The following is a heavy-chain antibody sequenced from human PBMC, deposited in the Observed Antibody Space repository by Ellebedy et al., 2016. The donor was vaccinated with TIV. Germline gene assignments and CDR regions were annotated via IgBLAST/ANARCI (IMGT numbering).Heavy chain of an antibody. D-gene: IGHD3-22*01. V-gene: IGHV3-7*01. CDR2: IIQDGGVK. CDR3: ARHDNSGDYTLED. CDR1: GFTFSDYW. Sequence: PGGSLRLSCAASGFTFSDYWMSWVRQAPGKGLEWVGNIIQDGGVKNYVDSVKGRFIISRDNAKNSLYLQMNSLRAEDTAVYYCARHDNSGDYTLEDWGQGTLVTVSS. J-gene: IGHJ4*02.